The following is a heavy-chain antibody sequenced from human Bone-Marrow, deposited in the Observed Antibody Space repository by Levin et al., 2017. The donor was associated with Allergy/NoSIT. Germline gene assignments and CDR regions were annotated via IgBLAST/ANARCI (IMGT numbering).Heavy chain of an antibody. D-gene: IGHD2-2*01. Sequence: ASQTLSLTCTFSGFSLSTSTMCVSWIRQPPGKALEWLALLDWDDDKHYSTSLKTRLTISKDTSKNQVVLTMTNMDPVDTATYYCARMGGGGYCSSINSNWFDPWGQGTLVTVSS. CDR1: GFSLSTSTMC. CDR2: LDWDDDK. V-gene: IGHV2-70*01. CDR3: ARMGGGGYCSSINSNWFDP. J-gene: IGHJ5*02.